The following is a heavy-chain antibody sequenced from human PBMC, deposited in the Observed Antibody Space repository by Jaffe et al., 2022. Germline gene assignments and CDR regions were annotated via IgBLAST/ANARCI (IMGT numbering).Heavy chain of an antibody. CDR2: IYTSGST. D-gene: IGHD3-9*01. V-gene: IGHV4-61*02. CDR3: AREEDYDILTGPKNINWFDP. J-gene: IGHJ5*02. Sequence: QVQLQESGPGLVKPSQTLSLTCTVSGGSISSGSYYWSWIRQPAGKGLEWIGRIYTSGSTNYNPSLKSRVTISVDTSKNQFSLKLSSVTAADTAVYYCAREEDYDILTGPKNINWFDPWGQGTLVTVSS. CDR1: GGSISSGSYY.